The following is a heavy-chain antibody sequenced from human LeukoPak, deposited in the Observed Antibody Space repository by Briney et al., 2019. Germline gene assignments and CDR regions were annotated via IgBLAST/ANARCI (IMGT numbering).Heavy chain of an antibody. CDR3: ARGPTKKERNWFDP. J-gene: IGHJ5*02. Sequence: SVKVSCKASGGTFSSYAISWVRQAPGQGLEWMGGIIPIFGTANYAQKFQGRVTITADESTSTAYMELSSLRSEDTAVYYCARGPTKKERNWFDPWGQGTLVTVSS. CDR2: IIPIFGTA. D-gene: IGHD5-24*01. CDR1: GGTFSSYA. V-gene: IGHV1-69*13.